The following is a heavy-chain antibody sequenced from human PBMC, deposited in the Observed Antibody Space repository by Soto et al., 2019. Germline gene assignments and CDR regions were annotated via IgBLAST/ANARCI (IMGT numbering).Heavy chain of an antibody. V-gene: IGHV4-59*01. Sequence: QVQLQESGPGLVKPSETLSLTCTVSGGSISSYYWSWIRQPPGKGLEWIGYIYYSGSTNYNPSLKSRVTISVDTSKNQFSLKLSAVTAADTAVYYCARVWGGAFDFWGQGPMVTVSS. D-gene: IGHD3-10*01. J-gene: IGHJ3*01. CDR1: GGSISSYY. CDR3: ARVWGGAFDF. CDR2: IYYSGST.